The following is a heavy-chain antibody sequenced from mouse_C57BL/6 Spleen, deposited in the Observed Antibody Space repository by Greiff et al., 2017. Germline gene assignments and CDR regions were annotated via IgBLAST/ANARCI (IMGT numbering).Heavy chain of an antibody. Sequence: VQLQQSGPELVKPGASVKISCKASGYAFSSSWMNWVKQRPGKGLEWIGRIYPGDGDTNYTGKFKGKATLTADKSSSTAYMQLSSLTSEDSAVYFCANYYGSSYAWFAYWGQGTLVTVSA. D-gene: IGHD1-1*01. CDR3: ANYYGSSYAWFAY. V-gene: IGHV1-82*01. CDR1: GYAFSSSW. CDR2: IYPGDGDT. J-gene: IGHJ3*01.